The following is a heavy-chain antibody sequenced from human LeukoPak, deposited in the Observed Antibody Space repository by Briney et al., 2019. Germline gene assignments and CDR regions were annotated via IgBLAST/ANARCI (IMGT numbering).Heavy chain of an antibody. D-gene: IGHD6-13*01. J-gene: IGHJ4*02. Sequence: GGSLRLSCAASGFTFSSYWMSWVRQAPGKGLEWVSAISGSGGSTYYADSVKGRFTISRDNSKNTLYLQMNSLRAEDTAVYYCAKGLTPWYSSSWYGDYWGQGTLVTVSS. V-gene: IGHV3-23*01. CDR1: GFTFSSYW. CDR2: ISGSGGST. CDR3: AKGLTPWYSSSWYGDY.